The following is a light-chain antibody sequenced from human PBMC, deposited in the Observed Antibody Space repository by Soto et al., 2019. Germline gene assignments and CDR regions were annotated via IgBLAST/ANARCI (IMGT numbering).Light chain of an antibody. J-gene: IGLJ3*02. V-gene: IGLV2-14*01. CDR3: SSYTSSSTLV. CDR2: EVS. Sequence: QSALTQPASVSGSPGKSITISCTGTSSDVGGYNYVSWYQQHPGKAPKLMIYEVSNRPSGVSNRFSGSKSGNTASLTISGLQAEDEAEYYCSSYTSSSTLVFGVGTKLNV. CDR1: SSDVGGYNY.